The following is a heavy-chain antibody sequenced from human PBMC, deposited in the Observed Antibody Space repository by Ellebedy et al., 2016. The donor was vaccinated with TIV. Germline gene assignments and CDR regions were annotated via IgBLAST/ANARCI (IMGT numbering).Heavy chain of an antibody. CDR3: TTAPFHPNIEC. Sequence: GESLKISCAASGLTFKRAWVNWVRQAPGKGLEWVGNLTSVVDGGTANYAEPVKGRFTIPTADLKTPLYLQMNSLKIEDTAVYYFTTAPFHPNIECWGQGILVAVSS. V-gene: IGHV3-15*01. CDR2: LTSVVDGGTA. CDR1: GLTFKRAW. D-gene: IGHD2/OR15-2a*01. J-gene: IGHJ4*02.